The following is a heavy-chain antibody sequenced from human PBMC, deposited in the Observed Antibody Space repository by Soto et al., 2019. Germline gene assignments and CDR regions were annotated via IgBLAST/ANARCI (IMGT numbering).Heavy chain of an antibody. V-gene: IGHV1-69*02. D-gene: IGHD1-26*01. CDR2: IIPVLNIA. CDR3: ATAPTASSPFVY. J-gene: IGHJ4*02. Sequence: QAQQVRSGAKMKSPGSSAKVSCKASGGTFPNYTFNWVRQAPGQGLEWMGRIIPVLNIANYAQNFHGRITITGDKSTSTAYLELTSLRSDDTAIYFCATAPTASSPFVYWGQGSLVTVSS. CDR1: GGTFPNYT.